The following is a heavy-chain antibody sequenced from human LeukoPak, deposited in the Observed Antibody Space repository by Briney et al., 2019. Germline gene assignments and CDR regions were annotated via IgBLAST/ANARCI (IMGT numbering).Heavy chain of an antibody. CDR2: ISSSGRTI. Sequence: GGSLGLSCAASGFTFSSYEMNWVRQAPGKGLEWGSYISSSGRTIYYADSVKGRFTISRDNAKNSLYLQMNSLRAEDTAVYYCARDRDYVWGSYRTFDYWGQGTLVTVSS. J-gene: IGHJ4*02. V-gene: IGHV3-48*03. CDR3: ARDRDYVWGSYRTFDY. CDR1: GFTFSSYE. D-gene: IGHD3-16*02.